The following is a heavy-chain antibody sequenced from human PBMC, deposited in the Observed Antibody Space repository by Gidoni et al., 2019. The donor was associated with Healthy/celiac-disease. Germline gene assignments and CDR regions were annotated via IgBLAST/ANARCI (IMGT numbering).Heavy chain of an antibody. Sequence: EVHLLESGGGLVQPGGSLRLSCAASRFTFSSYAMTWVRQAPGKGLEWVSRISGSGVSTYYADSVKGRFIISRDNSKNTLYLQMNSLRAEDTAVYYCARGRDYGDYTGAYYFDYWGQGTLVTVSS. CDR3: ARGRDYGDYTGAYYFDY. D-gene: IGHD4-17*01. V-gene: IGHV3-23*01. J-gene: IGHJ4*02. CDR1: RFTFSSYA. CDR2: ISGSGVST.